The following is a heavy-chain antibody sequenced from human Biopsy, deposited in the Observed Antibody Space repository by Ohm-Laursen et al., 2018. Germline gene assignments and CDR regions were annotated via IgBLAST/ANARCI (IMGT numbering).Heavy chain of an antibody. Sequence: SETLSLTGTVSAFSVSSFSWSWIRQPTGKGLEWIGQIYTSGITNDNPSLKSRVTMSVNTSKNKFSLRVSSVTAADTAVYYCARDRDRRGWFDPWGQGTLVTVSS. CDR3: ARDRDRRGWFDP. V-gene: IGHV4-4*07. CDR2: IYTSGIT. CDR1: AFSVSSFS. J-gene: IGHJ5*02. D-gene: IGHD1-14*01.